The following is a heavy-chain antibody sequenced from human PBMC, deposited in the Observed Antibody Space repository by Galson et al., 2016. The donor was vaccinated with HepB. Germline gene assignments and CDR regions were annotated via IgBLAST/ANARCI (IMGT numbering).Heavy chain of an antibody. D-gene: IGHD1-14*01. Sequence: SLRLPCAASGFTFSRYDMHWVRHVTGKGLEWVSAIGTAGDTYYPGSVKGRFTISRENAKNSLYLQMNSLRDEDTAVYYCARDGGGTGGYYYYAMAVWGQGTTVTVSS. CDR3: ARDGGGTGGYYYYAMAV. CDR2: IGTAGDT. CDR1: GFTFSRYD. J-gene: IGHJ6*02. V-gene: IGHV3-13*01.